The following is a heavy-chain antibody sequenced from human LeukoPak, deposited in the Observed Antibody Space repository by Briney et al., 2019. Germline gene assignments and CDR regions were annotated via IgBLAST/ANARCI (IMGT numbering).Heavy chain of an antibody. CDR1: GGSISNYY. CDR2: IYYSGST. Sequence: PSETLSLTCTVSGGSISNYYWTWIRQPPGKGLEWIGYIYYSGSTNYNPSLKSRVTISVDTSKNQFSLKLSSVTAADTAVYYCARDRLVRGYYYYGMDVWGQGTTVTVSS. CDR3: ARDRLVRGYYYYGMDV. V-gene: IGHV4-59*01. D-gene: IGHD6-19*01. J-gene: IGHJ6*02.